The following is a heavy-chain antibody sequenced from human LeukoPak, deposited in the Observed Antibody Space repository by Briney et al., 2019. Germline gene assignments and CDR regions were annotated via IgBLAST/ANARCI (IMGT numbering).Heavy chain of an antibody. CDR1: GYTFTSYA. D-gene: IGHD4-17*01. Sequence: GASVKVSCKASGYTFTSYAMNWVRQAPGQGLEWMGWINTNTGNPTYAQGFTGRFVFSLDTSVGTAYLQIGSLKAEDTAVYYCARRETTVTTISSDWGQGTLVTVSS. CDR3: ARRETTVTTISSD. J-gene: IGHJ4*02. CDR2: INTNTGNP. V-gene: IGHV7-4-1*01.